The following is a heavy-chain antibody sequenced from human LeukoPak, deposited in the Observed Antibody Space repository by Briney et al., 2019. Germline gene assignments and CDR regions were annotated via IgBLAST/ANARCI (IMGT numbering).Heavy chain of an antibody. CDR3: AKRMRLGELSLYNYYYCGMDV. CDR1: GFTFSSYA. CDR2: ISGSGGST. Sequence: GGSLRLSCAASGFTFSSYAMSWVRQAPGKGLEWVSAISGSGGSTYYADSVKGRFTISRDNSKNTLYLQMNSLRAEDTAVYYCAKRMRLGELSLYNYYYCGMDVWGKGTTVTVSS. V-gene: IGHV3-23*01. D-gene: IGHD3-16*02. J-gene: IGHJ6*04.